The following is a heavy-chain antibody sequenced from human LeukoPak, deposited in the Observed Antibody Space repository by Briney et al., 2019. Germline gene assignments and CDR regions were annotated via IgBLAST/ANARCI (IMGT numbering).Heavy chain of an antibody. D-gene: IGHD3-3*01. CDR2: IRYDGSNK. CDR1: GFTFSSYG. CDR3: AKVDDFWSGYYEKELDY. V-gene: IGHV3-30*02. Sequence: GVSLRLSCAASGFTFSSYGMHWVRQAPGKGLEWVAFIRYDGSNKYYAESVKGRFTISRDNSKNTLYLQMNSLRAEETAVYYCAKVDDFWSGYYEKELDYWGQGTLVTVSS. J-gene: IGHJ4*02.